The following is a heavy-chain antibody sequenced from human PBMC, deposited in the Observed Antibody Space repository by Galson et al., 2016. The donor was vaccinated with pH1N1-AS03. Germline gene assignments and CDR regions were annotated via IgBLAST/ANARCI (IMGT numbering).Heavy chain of an antibody. J-gene: IGHJ4*02. D-gene: IGHD6-13*01. CDR3: TRPGGAAAGTRVDY. Sequence: SLRLSCAASGFTFSGSAVHWVRQASGKGLEWVGHIRSKANSYATAYAASVKGRFTISRDDSKNTAYLQMNSLKTEGTAVYYCTRPGGAAAGTRVDYWGQGTLVTVSS. CDR2: IRSKANSYAT. V-gene: IGHV3-73*01. CDR1: GFTFSGSA.